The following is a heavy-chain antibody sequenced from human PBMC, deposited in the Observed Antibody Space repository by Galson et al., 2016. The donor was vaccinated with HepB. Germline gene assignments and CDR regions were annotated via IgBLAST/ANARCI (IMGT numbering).Heavy chain of an antibody. CDR1: GFTFSSHD. J-gene: IGHJ4*02. CDR2: ISSSSAYI. Sequence: SLRLSCAASGFTFSSHDMNWVRQAPGKGLEWVSSISSSSAYIYYADSVKGWFTISRDNSKNTLFLQMDSLRVEDTAVYYCAKHVDNWGSYFDYWGQVTLGTVSS. D-gene: IGHD7-27*01. V-gene: IGHV3-23*01. CDR3: AKHVDNWGSYFDY.